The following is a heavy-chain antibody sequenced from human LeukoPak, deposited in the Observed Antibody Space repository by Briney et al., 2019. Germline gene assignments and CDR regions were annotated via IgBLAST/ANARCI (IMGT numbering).Heavy chain of an antibody. J-gene: IGHJ5*02. CDR2: IYYSGST. V-gene: IGHV4-59*12. CDR3: APRPPFEGFDP. D-gene: IGHD3-3*02. CDR1: GGSISSYY. Sequence: PSETLSLTCTVSGGSISSYYWSWIRQPPGKGLEWIGYIYYSGSTNYNPSLKSRVTISVDTSKNQFSLKLSSVTAADTAVYYCAPRPPFEGFDPWGQGTLVTVSS.